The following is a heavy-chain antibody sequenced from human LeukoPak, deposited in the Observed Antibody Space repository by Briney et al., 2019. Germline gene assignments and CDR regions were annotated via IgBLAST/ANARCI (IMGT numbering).Heavy chain of an antibody. Sequence: GGSLRLSCAASGCTFSSYEMNWVRQAPGQGMEWVSYISSSGSTIYYADSVKGRFTISRDNAKNSLYLQMNSLRAEDTAVYYCARDPSSWYYYYMDVWGKGTTVTVSS. CDR1: GCTFSSYE. D-gene: IGHD6-13*01. V-gene: IGHV3-48*03. CDR2: ISSSGSTI. CDR3: ARDPSSWYYYYMDV. J-gene: IGHJ6*03.